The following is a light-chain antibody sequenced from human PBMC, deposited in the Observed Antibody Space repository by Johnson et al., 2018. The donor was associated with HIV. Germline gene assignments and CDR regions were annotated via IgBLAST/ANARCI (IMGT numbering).Light chain of an antibody. CDR2: ESN. J-gene: IGLJ1*01. V-gene: IGLV1-51*02. CDR3: GTWEGSLVAGYV. CDR1: SSNIGNNY. Sequence: QSVLTQPPSVSAAPGQKVTISCSGSSSNIGNNYVSWYQQLPGTAPKLLIYESNQRPSGIPDRFSGSKSGTSATLGITGLQTGDEAAYYCGTWEGSLVAGYVYGAGTKVTGL.